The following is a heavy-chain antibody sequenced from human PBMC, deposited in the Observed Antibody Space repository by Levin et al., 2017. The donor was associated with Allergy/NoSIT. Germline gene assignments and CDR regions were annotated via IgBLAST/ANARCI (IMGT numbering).Heavy chain of an antibody. V-gene: IGHV3-64D*06. CDR1: GFIFSSHN. Sequence: GESLKISCSASGFIFSSHNMYWVRQAPGKGLEYVSAITSYGDSTYYVDSVKGRFTVSRDNSKNTLYLQMSSLRVEDTAVYYCVKRSDSGSYCQYWGQGALVTVSS. CDR2: ITSYGDST. CDR3: VKRSDSGSYCQY. J-gene: IGHJ4*02. D-gene: IGHD3-10*01.